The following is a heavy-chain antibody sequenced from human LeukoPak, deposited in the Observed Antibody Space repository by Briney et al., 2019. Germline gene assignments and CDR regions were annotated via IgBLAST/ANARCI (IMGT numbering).Heavy chain of an antibody. D-gene: IGHD3-22*01. Sequence: PGGSLRLSCAASGFTFSNAWMSWVRQAPGKGLEWVGRIKSKTDGGTTDYAAPVKGRFTISRDDSKNTLYLQMNSLRAEDTAVYYCAKDFMDENGDSSGYGYWGQGTLVTVSS. CDR1: GFTFSNAW. J-gene: IGHJ4*02. V-gene: IGHV3-15*01. CDR3: AKDFMDENGDSSGYGY. CDR2: IKSKTDGGTT.